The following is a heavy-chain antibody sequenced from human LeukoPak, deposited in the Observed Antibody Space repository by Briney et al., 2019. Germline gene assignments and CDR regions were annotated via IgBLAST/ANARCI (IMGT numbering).Heavy chain of an antibody. Sequence: GASVKVSCKASGGTFSSYAISWVRQAPGQGLEWMGGIIPIFGTANYAQKFQGRVTITADKSTSTAYMELSSLRSEDTAVYYCARGDYYGSGSYPYYYGMDVWGKGTTVTVSS. V-gene: IGHV1-69*06. J-gene: IGHJ6*04. CDR3: ARGDYYGSGSYPYYYGMDV. CDR2: IIPIFGTA. CDR1: GGTFSSYA. D-gene: IGHD3-10*01.